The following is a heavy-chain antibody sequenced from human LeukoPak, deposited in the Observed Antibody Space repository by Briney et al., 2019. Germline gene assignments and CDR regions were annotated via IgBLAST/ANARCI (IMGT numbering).Heavy chain of an antibody. CDR1: GFTFSGYA. D-gene: IGHD3-10*01. CDR3: ARDRDYYGSGSYTPDY. Sequence: GGSLRLSCAASGFTFSGYAMHWVRQAPGKGLEWVAAISYGATNEYYADSVKGRFTISRDNSKNTLYLLMDSLRAEDTALYYCARDRDYYGSGSYTPDYWGQGTLVTASS. J-gene: IGHJ4*02. V-gene: IGHV3-30-3*01. CDR2: ISYGATNE.